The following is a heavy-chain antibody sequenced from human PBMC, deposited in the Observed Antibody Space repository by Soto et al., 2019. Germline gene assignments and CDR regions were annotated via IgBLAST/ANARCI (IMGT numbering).Heavy chain of an antibody. Sequence: SETLSLTCAVSGVSISSGDWWSLVRHPPGRGLEWIGEINPSVGTNYNPSLKSRVTISVDTSKNQFSLKLSSVTAADTAVYYCASRHGYGYAYFDYWGQGTLVTVSS. D-gene: IGHD5-18*01. V-gene: IGHV4-4*02. J-gene: IGHJ4*02. CDR3: ASRHGYGYAYFDY. CDR1: GVSISSGDW. CDR2: INPSVGT.